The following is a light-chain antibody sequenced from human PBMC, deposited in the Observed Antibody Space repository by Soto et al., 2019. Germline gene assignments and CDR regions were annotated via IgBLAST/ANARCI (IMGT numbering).Light chain of an antibody. J-gene: IGKJ5*01. CDR2: GAS. CDR1: QSLTSSY. V-gene: IGKV3D-20*02. CDR3: QQRNSRPSIT. Sequence: EIVLTQSPGTLSLSPGERATLSCRASQSLTSSYLAWYQQKPGQAPRLLIYGASSRATGIPDRFTGSGSGTDFTLTISRLEPEDFAVYHCQQRNSRPSITFGQGTRLEIK.